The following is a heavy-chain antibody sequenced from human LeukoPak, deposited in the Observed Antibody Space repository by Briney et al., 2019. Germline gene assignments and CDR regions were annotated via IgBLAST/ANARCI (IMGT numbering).Heavy chain of an antibody. CDR2: IRYDGSNK. CDR3: AKEALLTPQNYFDY. Sequence: GGSLRLSCAASGFTFSSYGMHWVRQAPGKGLEWVAFIRYDGSNKYYADSVKGRFTISRDNSKNTLYLQMNSLRAEDTAVYYCAKEALLTPQNYFDYWGQGTLVTVSS. D-gene: IGHD2-8*01. CDR1: GFTFSSYG. V-gene: IGHV3-30*02. J-gene: IGHJ4*02.